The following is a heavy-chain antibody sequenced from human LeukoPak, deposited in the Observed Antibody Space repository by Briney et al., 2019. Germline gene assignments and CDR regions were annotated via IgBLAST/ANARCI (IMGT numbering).Heavy chain of an antibody. D-gene: IGHD6-13*01. V-gene: IGHV3-11*05. Sequence: PGGSLRLSCAASGFTFSDYYMSWIRQAPGKGLEWVSYISSSSSYANYADSVKGRFTISRDNAKNSLYLQMNSLRAEDTAVYYCARDLAAAGDYWGQGTLVTVSS. CDR2: ISSSSSYA. CDR1: GFTFSDYY. CDR3: ARDLAAAGDY. J-gene: IGHJ4*02.